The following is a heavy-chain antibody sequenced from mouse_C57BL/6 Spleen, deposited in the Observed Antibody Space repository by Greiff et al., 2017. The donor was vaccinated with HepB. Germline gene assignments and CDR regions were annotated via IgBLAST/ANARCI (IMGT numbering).Heavy chain of an antibody. J-gene: IGHJ4*01. CDR2: SRNKANDYTT. CDR3: ARDAGGGPFITTGAMDY. V-gene: IGHV7-1*01. D-gene: IGHD1-1*01. CDR1: GFTFSDFY. Sequence: EVKLVESGGGLVQSGRSLRLSCATSGFTFSDFYMEWVRQAPGKGLEWIAASRNKANDYTTEYSASVKGRFIVSRDTSQSILYLQMNALRAEDTAIYYCARDAGGGPFITTGAMDYWGQGTSVTVSS.